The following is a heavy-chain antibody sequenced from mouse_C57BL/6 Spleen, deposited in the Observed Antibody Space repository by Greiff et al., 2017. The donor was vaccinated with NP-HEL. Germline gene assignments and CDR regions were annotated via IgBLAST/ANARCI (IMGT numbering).Heavy chain of an antibody. J-gene: IGHJ3*01. CDR3: SRWDYGSSLARFAY. CDR2: IDPSDSYT. CDR1: GYTFTSYW. V-gene: IGHV1-50*01. D-gene: IGHD1-1*01. Sequence: QVQLQQPGAELVKPGASVKLSCKASGYTFTSYWMQWVKQRPGQGLEWIGEIDPSDSYTNYNQKFKGKATLTVDTSSSTAYMQLSSLTSEDSAVYYVSRWDYGSSLARFAYWGQGTPVTVSA.